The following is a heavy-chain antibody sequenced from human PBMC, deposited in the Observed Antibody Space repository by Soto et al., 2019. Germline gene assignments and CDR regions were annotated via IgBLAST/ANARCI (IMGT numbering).Heavy chain of an antibody. J-gene: IGHJ6*02. CDR2: INPNSGGA. CDR3: AREAENYSYYGMDV. V-gene: IGHV1-2*02. Sequence: ASVKVSCKAAGYTFTGHYIHWVRQAPGRGLEWMGRINPNSGGANYAQKFQGRVTLTRDTSITTASMEVSRLRSDDTAVYFCAREAENYSYYGMDVWGQGTTVTVSS. CDR1: GYTFTGHY.